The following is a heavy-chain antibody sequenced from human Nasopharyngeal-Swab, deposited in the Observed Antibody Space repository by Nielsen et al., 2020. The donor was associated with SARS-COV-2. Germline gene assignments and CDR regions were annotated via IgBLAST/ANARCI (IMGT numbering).Heavy chain of an antibody. CDR2: ISWNSGSI. CDR1: GFTFDDYA. V-gene: IGHV3-9*01. Sequence: SCAASGFTFDDYAMHWVRQAPGKGLEWVSGISWNSGSIGYADSVKGRFTISRDNAKNSLYLQMNSLRAEDTALYYCATIPGTPYYYYGMDVWGQGTTVTVSS. CDR3: ATIPGTPYYYYGMDV. D-gene: IGHD1-1*01. J-gene: IGHJ6*02.